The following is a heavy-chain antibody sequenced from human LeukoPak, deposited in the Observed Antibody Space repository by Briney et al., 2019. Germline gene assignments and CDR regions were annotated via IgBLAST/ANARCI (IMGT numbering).Heavy chain of an antibody. Sequence: GESLKISCKGSGYSFTSYWIGWVRQMPGKGLEWMGIIYPGDSDTRYSPSFQGQVTISADKSISTAYLQWSSLRASDTAMYYCAREAYSSGWSYGMDVWGQGTTVTVSS. V-gene: IGHV5-51*01. CDR3: AREAYSSGWSYGMDV. CDR2: IYPGDSDT. J-gene: IGHJ6*02. CDR1: GYSFTSYW. D-gene: IGHD6-19*01.